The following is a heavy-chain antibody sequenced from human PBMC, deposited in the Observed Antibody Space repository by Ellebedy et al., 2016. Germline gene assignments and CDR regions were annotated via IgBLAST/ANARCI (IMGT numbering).Heavy chain of an antibody. CDR3: ARDDMYSSSPYYGMDV. J-gene: IGHJ6*02. CDR2: ISYDGSNK. D-gene: IGHD6-6*01. CDR1: GFTFSSYA. V-gene: IGHV3-30-3*01. Sequence: GESLKISCAASGFTFSSYAMHWVRQAPGKGLEWVAVISYDGSNKYYADSVKGRFTISSDNSKNTLYLQMNSLIAEDTAVYYCARDDMYSSSPYYGMDVWGQGTTVTVSS.